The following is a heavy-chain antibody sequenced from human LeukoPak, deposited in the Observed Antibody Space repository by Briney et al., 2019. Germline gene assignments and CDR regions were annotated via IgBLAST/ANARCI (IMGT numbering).Heavy chain of an antibody. D-gene: IGHD1-26*01. J-gene: IGHJ6*03. Sequence: PGGSRRLSCAASGFSFITYAMNWVRQAPGKGLEWVSGISGTGSAVGYADSVKGRFTVSRDTSKRTVYLQMSGLRVDDTAVYYCVKGSGTHYYFYYMDVWGKGTPGTVSS. V-gene: IGHV3-23*01. CDR3: VKGSGTHYYFYYMDV. CDR2: ISGTGSAV. CDR1: GFSFITYA.